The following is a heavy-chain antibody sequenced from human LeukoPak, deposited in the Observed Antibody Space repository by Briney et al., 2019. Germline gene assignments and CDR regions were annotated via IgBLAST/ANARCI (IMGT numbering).Heavy chain of an antibody. D-gene: IGHD4/OR15-4a*01. CDR1: GFTFSDYY. CDR2: ISSSGSTI. Sequence: GGSLRLSCAASGFTFSDYYMSWIRQAPGKGLEWVSYISSSGSTIYYADSVKGRFTISGDNAKNSLYLQMNSLRAEDTAVYYCVRSALAYGGYVDYWGQGTLVTVSS. CDR3: VRSALAYGGYVDY. J-gene: IGHJ4*02. V-gene: IGHV3-11*04.